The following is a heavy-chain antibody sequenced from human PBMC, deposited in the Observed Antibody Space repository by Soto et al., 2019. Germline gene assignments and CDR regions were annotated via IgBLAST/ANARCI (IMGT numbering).Heavy chain of an antibody. D-gene: IGHD2-2*01. J-gene: IGHJ4*02. V-gene: IGHV4-34*01. CDR2: VNHSGST. CDR1: GGSFSGYS. Sequence: SETLSLTCAVYGGSFSGYSWSWIRQPPGKGLEWIGEVNHSGSTNYNASLKSRVAISLDTSKNQFSLNLSSVTAADTAVYYCVRHCRSTTCYXYWGQVSLVTVSS. CDR3: VRHCRSTTCYXY.